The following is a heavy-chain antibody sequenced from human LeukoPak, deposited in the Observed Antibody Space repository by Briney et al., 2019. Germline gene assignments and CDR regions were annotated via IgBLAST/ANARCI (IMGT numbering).Heavy chain of an antibody. CDR2: IKGKTDAGTI. CDR3: TTGELN. Sequence: GGSLRLSCAASGFTFTNAWMTWVRQAPGKGLECVGRIKGKTDAGTIDYAAPVKGRFTISRDDSKNTLYLQLSSLKTDDTAVYYCTTGELNWGQGTLVTVSS. J-gene: IGHJ4*02. V-gene: IGHV3-15*01. CDR1: GFTFTNAW. D-gene: IGHD2-21*01.